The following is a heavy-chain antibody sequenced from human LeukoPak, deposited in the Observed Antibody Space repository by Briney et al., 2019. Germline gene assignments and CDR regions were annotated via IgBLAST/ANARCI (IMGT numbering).Heavy chain of an antibody. CDR2: FDPEDGET. CDR3: ARDQYQLYYFNY. CDR1: GYTLTELS. D-gene: IGHD2-2*01. Sequence: ASVKVSCKVSGYTLTELSMHWVRQAPGKGLEWMGGFDPEDGETIYAQKFQGRVTMTEDTSTDTAYMELSSLRSEDTAVYYCARDQYQLYYFNYWGQGTLVTVSS. V-gene: IGHV1-24*01. J-gene: IGHJ4*02.